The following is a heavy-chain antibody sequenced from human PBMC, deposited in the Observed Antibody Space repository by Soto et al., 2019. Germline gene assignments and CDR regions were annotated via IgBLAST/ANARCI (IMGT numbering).Heavy chain of an antibody. J-gene: IGHJ5*01. D-gene: IGHD2-15*01. CDR1: GYTFTSYA. Sequence: VQLVQSGAEVKKPGASVKVSCKASGYTFTSYAMHWVRQAHGQRLEWMGWINAGNGNTKYTQKFQGRVTITRDTSARTVYMQLSSLRSDDTAVYECAEGGIVVLVSATNLCGHWFDSWVQVTLLTVSS. CDR3: AEGGIVVLVSATNLCGHWFDS. V-gene: IGHV1-3*01. CDR2: INAGNGNT.